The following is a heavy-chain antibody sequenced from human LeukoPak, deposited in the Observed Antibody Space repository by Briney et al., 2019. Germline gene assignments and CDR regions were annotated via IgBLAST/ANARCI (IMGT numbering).Heavy chain of an antibody. CDR3: AKASAYDPFFDY. CDR1: GFIFSSYA. J-gene: IGHJ4*02. Sequence: PGGSLRLSCAASGFIFSSYAMSWVRQAPGKGLEWVSAISGSGGSTYYADSVKGRFTISRDNSKNTLYLQMNSLRAEDTAVYYCAKASAYDPFFDYWGQGTLVTVSS. D-gene: IGHD5-12*01. V-gene: IGHV3-23*01. CDR2: ISGSGGST.